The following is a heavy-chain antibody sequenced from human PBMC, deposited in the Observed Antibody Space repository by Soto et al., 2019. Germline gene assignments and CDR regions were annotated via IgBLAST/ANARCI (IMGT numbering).Heavy chain of an antibody. CDR3: AKDTAPGFYDANGHLDY. CDR1: GIVFEDYA. V-gene: IGHV3-9*01. Sequence: AGGSVRLSGVVSGIVFEDYALNLVRKVPGKGLEWVSGINWDSGDIGYADSVKGRFTISRDNAKNSLYLQMNSLKTEDTALYYCAKDTAPGFYDANGHLDYWGQGTPVTVSS. J-gene: IGHJ4*02. CDR2: INWDSGDI. D-gene: IGHD2-8*01.